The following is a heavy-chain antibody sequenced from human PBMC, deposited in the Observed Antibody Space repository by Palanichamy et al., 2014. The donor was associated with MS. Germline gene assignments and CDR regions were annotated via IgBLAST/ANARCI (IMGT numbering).Heavy chain of an antibody. CDR1: GGSISSGDYL. Sequence: QLQLLESGPGLVKPSETLSLACTVSGGSISSGDYLWGWIRQPPGKRLEWIGNIYYRGSTYYNPSLKSRLTISVDTSKNQFSLKLSSVTAADAAVYYCATDLPLKYSGPSLPFVWGPGTLVTVSS. D-gene: IGHD6-6*01. CDR2: IYYRGST. CDR3: ATDLPLKYSGPSLPFV. V-gene: IGHV4-39*07. J-gene: IGHJ4*02.